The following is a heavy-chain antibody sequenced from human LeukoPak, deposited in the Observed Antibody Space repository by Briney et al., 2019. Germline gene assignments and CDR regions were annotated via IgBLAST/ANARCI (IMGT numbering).Heavy chain of an antibody. D-gene: IGHD3-16*01. CDR1: GYTFTNYD. Sequence: GASVKVSCKASGYTFTNYDINWVRQATGQGLEWMGWMSPNSGNTGYAQKFQGRATITRNTSISTAYMELSSLRSEDTAVYYCLGGESFDYWGQGTLVTVSS. CDR2: MSPNSGNT. CDR3: LGGESFDY. J-gene: IGHJ4*02. V-gene: IGHV1-8*03.